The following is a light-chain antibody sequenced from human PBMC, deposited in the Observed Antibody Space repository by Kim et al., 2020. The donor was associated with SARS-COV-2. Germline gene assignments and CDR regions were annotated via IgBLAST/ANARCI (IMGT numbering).Light chain of an antibody. CDR1: NIGSKS. Sequence: APGKTARITCGGNNIGSKSVHLYQQKPGQAPVLVIYYDSDRPSGIPERFSGSNSGNTATLTISRVEAGDEADYYCQVWDSYSDHVVFGGGTQLTVL. CDR3: QVWDSYSDHVV. J-gene: IGLJ2*01. CDR2: YDS. V-gene: IGLV3-21*04.